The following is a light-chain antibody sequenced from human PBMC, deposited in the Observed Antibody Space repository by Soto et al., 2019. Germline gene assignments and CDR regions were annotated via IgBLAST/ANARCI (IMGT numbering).Light chain of an antibody. CDR2: DAS. Sequence: DLQMTQSPSTLSASVGDRVTITCRASQSISSWLAWYQQRPGKAPKVLIYDASTLESGVPSRFSGGGSGTEFTLTITSLQPDDFATYYCQEYTTYSRTFGQGTKV. CDR1: QSISSW. V-gene: IGKV1-5*01. CDR3: QEYTTYSRT. J-gene: IGKJ1*01.